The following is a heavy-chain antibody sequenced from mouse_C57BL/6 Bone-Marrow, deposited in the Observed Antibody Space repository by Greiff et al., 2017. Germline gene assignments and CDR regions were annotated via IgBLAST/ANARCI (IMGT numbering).Heavy chain of an antibody. V-gene: IGHV1-61*01. D-gene: IGHD1-1*01. CDR3: ARGGRRYFDV. J-gene: IGHJ1*03. CDR2: IYPSDSET. CDR1: GYTFTSYW. Sequence: VKLQQPGAELVRPGSSVKLSCKSSGYTFTSYWMDFVKQRPGQGLEWIGNIYPSDSETHYNQKFKDKATLTVDKYSSTAYMQLRSLTSEDSAVYYCARGGRRYFDVWGTGTTVTVSS.